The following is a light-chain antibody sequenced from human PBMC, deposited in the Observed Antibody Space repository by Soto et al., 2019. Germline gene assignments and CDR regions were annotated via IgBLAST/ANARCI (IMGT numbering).Light chain of an antibody. CDR1: QSVSSN. CDR3: QQYGSSLI. J-gene: IGKJ5*01. Sequence: EIVMTQSPATLSVSPGERATLSCRASQSVSSNLAWYQQKPGQAPRLLIYGASTRATGIPARFSGSGSGTDFTLTISRLEPEDFAVYYCQQYGSSLIFGQGTRLEIK. CDR2: GAS. V-gene: IGKV3-15*01.